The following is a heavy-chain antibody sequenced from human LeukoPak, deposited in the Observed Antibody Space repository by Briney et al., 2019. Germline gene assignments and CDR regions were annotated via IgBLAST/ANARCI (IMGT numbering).Heavy chain of an antibody. V-gene: IGHV4-61*02. CDR1: GGSISSGSYS. CDR3: ARDEGTVSSD. Sequence: PSETLSLTCTVSGGSISSGSYSWSWIWQPAGKGLEWLGRIYTSGSTTYNPSLESRVTISVDTSKNQFSLKLSSVTAADTAVYYCARDEGTVSSDWGQGTLVTVSS. CDR2: IYTSGST. D-gene: IGHD4-11*01. J-gene: IGHJ4*02.